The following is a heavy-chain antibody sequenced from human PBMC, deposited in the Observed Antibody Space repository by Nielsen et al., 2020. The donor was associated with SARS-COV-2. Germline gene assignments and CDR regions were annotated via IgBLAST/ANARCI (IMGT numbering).Heavy chain of an antibody. V-gene: IGHV3-23*03. J-gene: IGHJ4*02. CDR2: IYSGGSST. CDR1: GFTFSSYA. CDR3: ARDLGRY. Sequence: GESLKISCAASGFTFSSYAMSWVRQAPGKGLEWVSVIYSGGSSTYYADSVKGRFTISRDNSKNTLYLQMNSLRAEDTAVYYCARDLGRYWGQGTLVTVSS.